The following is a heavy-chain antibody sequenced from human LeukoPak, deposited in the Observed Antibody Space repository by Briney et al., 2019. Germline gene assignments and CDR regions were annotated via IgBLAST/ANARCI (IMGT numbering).Heavy chain of an antibody. J-gene: IGHJ4*02. CDR1: GFTFSSYS. D-gene: IGHD6-13*01. Sequence: GGSLRLSCAVSGFTFSSYSMNWVRQAPGKGLEWVSYISSSSSTIYYADSVKGRFTISRDNAKNSLYLQVNSLRDEDTAVYYCASLYSSSLWGQGTLVTVSS. CDR3: ASLYSSSL. V-gene: IGHV3-48*02. CDR2: ISSSSSTI.